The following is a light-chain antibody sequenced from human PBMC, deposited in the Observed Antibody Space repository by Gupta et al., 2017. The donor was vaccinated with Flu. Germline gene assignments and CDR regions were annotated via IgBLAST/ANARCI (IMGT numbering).Light chain of an antibody. Sequence: QPPSVSAAPGQKVTISCSGSSSNIGNNYVSWYQQLPGTTPKLLIYDNNKRPSGIPDRFSGSKSGTSATLGITGLQTGDEADYYCGTWDSRRSADVFGGGTQLTVL. J-gene: IGLJ7*01. CDR2: DNN. CDR1: SSNIGNNY. CDR3: GTWDSRRSADV. V-gene: IGLV1-51*01.